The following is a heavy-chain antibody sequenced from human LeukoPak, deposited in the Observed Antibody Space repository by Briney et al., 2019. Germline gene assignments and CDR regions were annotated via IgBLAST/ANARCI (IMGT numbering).Heavy chain of an antibody. CDR2: ISGSGGST. V-gene: IGHV3-23*01. Sequence: GGSLRLSCAASGFTVSSYAMSWVRQAPGQGLEWVSVISGSGGSTFYADSVKGRFTISRDNSRNTLYLQMNSLRAEDTAVYYCAKDEANDSSGYYGPLDYWGQGTLVTVSS. CDR1: GFTVSSYA. J-gene: IGHJ4*02. D-gene: IGHD3-22*01. CDR3: AKDEANDSSGYYGPLDY.